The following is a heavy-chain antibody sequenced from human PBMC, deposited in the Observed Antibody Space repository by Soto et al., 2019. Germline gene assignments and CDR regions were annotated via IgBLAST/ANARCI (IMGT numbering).Heavy chain of an antibody. CDR1: GFTFSSYS. V-gene: IGHV3-48*01. Sequence: GGSLRLSCAASGFTFSSYSMNWVRQAPGKGLEWVSYISSSSSTIYYADSVKGRFTISRDNAKNSLYLQMNSLRAEDTAVYYCARVYSGSYSDYWSQGTLVTVSS. CDR3: ARVYSGSYSDY. J-gene: IGHJ4*02. D-gene: IGHD1-26*01. CDR2: ISSSSSTI.